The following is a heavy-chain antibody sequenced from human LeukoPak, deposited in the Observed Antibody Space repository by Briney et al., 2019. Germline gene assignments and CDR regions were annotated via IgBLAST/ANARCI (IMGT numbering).Heavy chain of an antibody. CDR2: IITSDSYT. J-gene: IGHJ6*04. CDR3: ARLEAAMLYYGMDV. V-gene: IGHV5-10-1*01. Sequence: GEPLQISCKGFVYTFTISWISGLRRLPGKGLEWMGRIITSDSYTTNTPSFQGHVTISADKSISTAYLQWSSLKASDTAMYYCARLEAAMLYYGMDVWGKGTTVTVSS. D-gene: IGHD2-2*01. CDR1: VYTFTISW.